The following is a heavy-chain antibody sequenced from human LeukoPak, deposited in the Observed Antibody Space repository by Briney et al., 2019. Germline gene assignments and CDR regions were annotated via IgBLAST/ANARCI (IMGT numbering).Heavy chain of an antibody. Sequence: ASVKVSCKVSVYTLTELSMHWVRQAPGKGLEWMGGFDPEDGETIYAQKFQGRVTMTEDTSTDTAYMELSSLRSEDTAVYYCATLQLPTLKDYYGMDVWGQGTTVTVSS. J-gene: IGHJ6*02. CDR2: FDPEDGET. V-gene: IGHV1-24*01. D-gene: IGHD2-2*01. CDR3: ATLQLPTLKDYYGMDV. CDR1: VYTLTELS.